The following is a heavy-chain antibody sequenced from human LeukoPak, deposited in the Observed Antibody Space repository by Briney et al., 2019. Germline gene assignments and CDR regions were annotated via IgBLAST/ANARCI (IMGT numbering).Heavy chain of an antibody. CDR3: ARDESSSSFSGVDYYYYYGMDV. D-gene: IGHD6-6*01. V-gene: IGHV1-69*13. Sequence: SVKVSCKASGGTFSSYAISWVRQAPGQGLEWVGGIIPIFGTANYAQKFQGRVTITADESTSTAYMELSSLRSEDTAVYYCARDESSSSFSGVDYYYYYGMDVWGQGTTVTVSS. CDR1: GGTFSSYA. CDR2: IIPIFGTA. J-gene: IGHJ6*02.